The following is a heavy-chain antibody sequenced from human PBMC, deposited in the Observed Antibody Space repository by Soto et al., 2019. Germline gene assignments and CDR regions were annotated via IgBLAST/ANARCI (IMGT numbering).Heavy chain of an antibody. CDR3: ARIFETYNMDV. D-gene: IGHD3-9*01. J-gene: IGHJ6*03. CDR2: FIPILGIT. V-gene: IGHV1-69*02. CDR1: GGTFSSYT. Sequence: QVQLVQSGAEVKKPGSSVKVSWKASGGTFSSYTLSWMRQAPGQGLEWMGRFIPILGITNYAQKFQGRVTITADKSTNTGYMELNSLRCEDTAVYSCARIFETYNMDVWGKGPTVTVSS.